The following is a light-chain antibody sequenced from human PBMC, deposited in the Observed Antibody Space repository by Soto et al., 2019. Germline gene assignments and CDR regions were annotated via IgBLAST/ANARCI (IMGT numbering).Light chain of an antibody. CDR1: QSISSW. CDR3: QQYNSYSQT. CDR2: DAS. J-gene: IGKJ1*01. Sequence: DTQMTHSPSTLSASVGDRVTITCRASQSISSWLAWYQQKPWKAPKLLSYDASSLESGVPSRFSGSGSGTEFTLTISSLQPDDFATYYCQQYNSYSQTFGQGTKV. V-gene: IGKV1-5*01.